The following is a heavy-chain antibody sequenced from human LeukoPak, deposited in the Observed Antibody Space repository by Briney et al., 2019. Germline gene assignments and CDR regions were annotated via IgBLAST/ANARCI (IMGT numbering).Heavy chain of an antibody. Sequence: GGSLRLSCAASGFTFSSYAMHWVRQAPGKGLEWVAVISYDGSNKYYADSVKGRFTISRDNSKNTLYLQMNSLRAEDTAVYYCAKDFRAGSGWYYFDYWGQGTLVTVSS. V-gene: IGHV3-30*04. CDR3: AKDFRAGSGWYYFDY. CDR2: ISYDGSNK. D-gene: IGHD6-19*01. J-gene: IGHJ4*02. CDR1: GFTFSSYA.